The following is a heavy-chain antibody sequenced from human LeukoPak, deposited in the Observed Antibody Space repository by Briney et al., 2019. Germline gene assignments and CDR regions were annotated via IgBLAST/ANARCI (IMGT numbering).Heavy chain of an antibody. D-gene: IGHD3-3*01. CDR3: ARVRDFWSGYSLYYYMDV. CDR2: INHSGST. J-gene: IGHJ6*03. V-gene: IGHV4-34*01. CDR1: GGSFSGYY. Sequence: KPSETLSLTCAVYGGSFSGYYWSWIRQPPGKGLEWIGEINHSGSTNYNPSLKSRVTISVDTSKNQFPLKLSSVTAADTAVYYCARVRDFWSGYSLYYYMDVWGKGTTVTVSS.